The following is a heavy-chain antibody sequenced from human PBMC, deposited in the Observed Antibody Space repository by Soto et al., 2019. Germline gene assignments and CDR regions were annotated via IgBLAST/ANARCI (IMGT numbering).Heavy chain of an antibody. CDR1: GFTFSSYG. J-gene: IGHJ4*02. D-gene: IGHD3-16*01. CDR3: IKEARGHSYARL. V-gene: IGHV3-23*01. Sequence: GSLRLSCAASGFTFSSYGMHWVRQAPGTGLEWVSGISDSGVNTYYADSVKGRFTISRDNSKNALYLEMKSLRAGDTAVYYCIKEARGHSYARLWGRGTPVTVSS. CDR2: ISDSGVNT.